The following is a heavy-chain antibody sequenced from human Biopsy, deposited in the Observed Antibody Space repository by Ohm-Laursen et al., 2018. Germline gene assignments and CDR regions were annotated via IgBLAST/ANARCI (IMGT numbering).Heavy chain of an antibody. Sequence: SSVKVSCNASGCTFSKYGTSWVRHAPGQGLEWMGGIIPMLGTVQYARRLRGRVTITADKATSTAYMELSSLGSDDTAVYYCVTDTLMGQNLVPGVNWFDPWGQGTLVTVSS. J-gene: IGHJ5*02. CDR2: IIPMLGTV. D-gene: IGHD3-10*01. CDR1: GCTFSKYG. CDR3: VTDTLMGQNLVPGVNWFDP. V-gene: IGHV1-69*06.